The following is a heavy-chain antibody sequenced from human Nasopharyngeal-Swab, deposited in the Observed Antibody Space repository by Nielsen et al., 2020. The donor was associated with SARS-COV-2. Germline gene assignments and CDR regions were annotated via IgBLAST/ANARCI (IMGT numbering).Heavy chain of an antibody. D-gene: IGHD5-12*01. V-gene: IGHV1-18*01. Sequence: ASVKVSCKASGYTFTSYGISWVRQAPGQGLEWMEWISAYNGNTNYAQKLQGRVTMTTDTSTSTAYMELRSLRAEDTAVYYCARDRRYSGYYGADYWGQGTLVTVSS. CDR1: GYTFTSYG. CDR2: ISAYNGNT. CDR3: ARDRRYSGYYGADY. J-gene: IGHJ4*02.